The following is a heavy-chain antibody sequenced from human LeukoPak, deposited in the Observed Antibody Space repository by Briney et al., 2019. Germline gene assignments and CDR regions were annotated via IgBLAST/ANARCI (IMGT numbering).Heavy chain of an antibody. CDR3: ARVGAVAGPTDY. V-gene: IGHV4-38-2*02. CDR2: IYHSGST. Sequence: PSETLSLTCTVSGYSISSGYYWGWIRQPPGKGLEWIGSIYHSGSTYYNPSLKSRVTISVDTSKNQFSLKLSSVTAADTAVYYCARVGAVAGPTDYWGQGTLVTVSS. CDR1: GYSISSGYY. D-gene: IGHD6-19*01. J-gene: IGHJ4*02.